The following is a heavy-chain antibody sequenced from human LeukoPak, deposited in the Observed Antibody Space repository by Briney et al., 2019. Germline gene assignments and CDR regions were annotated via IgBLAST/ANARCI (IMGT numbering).Heavy chain of an antibody. CDR1: GDSVSTNSAT. CDR2: TYYRAKWNN. Sequence: SQTLSLTCAISGDSVSTNSATWTWLRQSPSRGLEWLGRTYYRAKWNNDYAVSMKSRITINPDTSKNQFSLQLNSVTPEETAVYYCARLVGASWFDSWGRGTLVTVSS. V-gene: IGHV6-1*01. CDR3: ARLVGASWFDS. J-gene: IGHJ5*01. D-gene: IGHD1-26*01.